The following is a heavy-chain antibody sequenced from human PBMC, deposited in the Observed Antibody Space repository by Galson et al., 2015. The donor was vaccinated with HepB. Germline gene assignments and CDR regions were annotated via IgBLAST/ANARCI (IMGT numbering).Heavy chain of an antibody. CDR2: TYYRSKWYT. CDR1: GDSVSSNSAA. Sequence: CAISGDSVSSNSAAWNWIRQSPSRGLEWLGRTYYRSKWYTDYALSVQGRITINPDTSRNQLSLQLTSVTPDDTAVYYCARMEQQVVPTGWFDPWGQGTLVTVSS. J-gene: IGHJ5*02. V-gene: IGHV6-1*01. D-gene: IGHD6-13*01. CDR3: ARMEQQVVPTGWFDP.